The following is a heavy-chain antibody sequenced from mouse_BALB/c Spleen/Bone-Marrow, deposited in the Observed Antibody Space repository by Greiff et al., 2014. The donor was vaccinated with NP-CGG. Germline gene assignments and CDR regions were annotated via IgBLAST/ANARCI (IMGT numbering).Heavy chain of an antibody. J-gene: IGHJ4*01. CDR2: ISDGGSYT. D-gene: IGHD2-2*01. CDR1: GFTFSDYY. V-gene: IGHV5-4*02. Sequence: EVMLVESGGGLVKPGGSLKLSCAASGFTFSDYYMYWVRQTPEKRLEWVATISDGGSYTYFPDSVKGRFTISRDNAKNNQYLQMSSLKSEDTAMDYCARDSSRWLRANSMDYWGQGTSVTVSS. CDR3: ARDSSRWLRANSMDY.